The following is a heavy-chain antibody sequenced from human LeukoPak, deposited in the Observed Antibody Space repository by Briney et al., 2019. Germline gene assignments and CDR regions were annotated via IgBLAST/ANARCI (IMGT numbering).Heavy chain of an antibody. CDR3: ARQPNPDFDY. CDR2: IYPGDSFT. V-gene: IGHV5-51*01. J-gene: IGHJ4*02. CDR1: GYTFTNYW. Sequence: GEPLKISCKGSGYTFTNYWIGWVRQMPGKGLEWMGIIYPGDSFTRYSPSFQGQVTVSADKSINTAYLQWSSLKASDTAVYYCARQPNPDFDYWGQGTLVTVSS.